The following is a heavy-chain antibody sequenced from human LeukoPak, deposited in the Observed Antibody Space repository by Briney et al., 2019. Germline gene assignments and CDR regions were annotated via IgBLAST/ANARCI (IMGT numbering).Heavy chain of an antibody. CDR2: INPNSGGT. CDR3: ARGDCSFGGCHGEKWFDP. J-gene: IGHJ5*02. Sequence: GASVKVSCKASGYTFTGYYIHWVRQAPGQGLEWMGWINPNSGGTNFAQRFQGRVTMTRDTSSNTAHMDLSRLRSDDTAVYYCARGDCSFGGCHGEKWFDPWGQGTLVTVSS. V-gene: IGHV1-2*02. D-gene: IGHD2-15*01. CDR1: GYTFTGYY.